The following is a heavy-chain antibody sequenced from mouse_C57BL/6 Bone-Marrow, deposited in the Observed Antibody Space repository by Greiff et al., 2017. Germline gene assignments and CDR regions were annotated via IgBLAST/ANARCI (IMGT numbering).Heavy chain of an antibody. CDR2: IDPENGDT. Sequence: VQLQQSGAELVRPGASVKLSCTASGFNFNDYYMHWVKQRPEQGLEWIGWIDPENGDTEYASKFQGKATITADTSSNTAYLQLSSLTSEDTAVYYCTRWLPPYWGQGTLVTVSA. CDR3: TRWLPPY. J-gene: IGHJ3*01. V-gene: IGHV14-4*01. D-gene: IGHD2-2*01. CDR1: GFNFNDYY.